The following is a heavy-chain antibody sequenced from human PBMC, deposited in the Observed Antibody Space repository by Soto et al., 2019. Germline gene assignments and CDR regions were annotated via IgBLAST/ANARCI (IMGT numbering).Heavy chain of an antibody. CDR1: GFTFNTYG. V-gene: IGHV3-33*08. CDR3: ARAVCTGAYCYSWPFNYGVDV. D-gene: IGHD2-15*01. CDR2: IWYDGSNK. Sequence: QVQLVESGGGVVQPGGSLRLSCTTSGFTFNTYGMHWVRQAPGKGLEWVAIIWYDGSNKYYADSVKGRFTISRDNSKNTLYLQMNSRRAEDPVLFYCARAVCTGAYCYSWPFNYGVDVWGQGTTVTVSS. J-gene: IGHJ6*02.